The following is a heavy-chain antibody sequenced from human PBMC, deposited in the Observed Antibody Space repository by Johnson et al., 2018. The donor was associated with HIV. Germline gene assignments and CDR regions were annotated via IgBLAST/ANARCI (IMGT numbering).Heavy chain of an antibody. CDR1: GFTFDDYG. Sequence: MLLVESGGGVVLPGGSLRLSCAASGFTFDDYGMNWVRQGPGKGLEWVAGINLNGGSTGYEDSVKGRFTISRDNAKNSLYLQMNSLRAEDTALYYCARFGRGGSHAFDIWGQGTMVTVSS. J-gene: IGHJ3*02. CDR2: INLNGGST. D-gene: IGHD5-24*01. V-gene: IGHV3-20*04. CDR3: ARFGRGGSHAFDI.